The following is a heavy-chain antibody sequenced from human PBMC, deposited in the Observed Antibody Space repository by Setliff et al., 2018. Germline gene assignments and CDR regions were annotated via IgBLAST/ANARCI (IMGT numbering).Heavy chain of an antibody. CDR3: ARRLRGSAWYVRLGEDY. CDR2: ISSGGETI. V-gene: IGHV3-11*01. Sequence: GGSLRLSCVGSGFRFSDHYMTWVRQAPGKGLEWLSDISSGGETISYADSVKGRFTTSRDNAKNSLYLQMNSLRAEDTAVYYCARRLRGSAWYVRLGEDYWGQGVLVTVSS. D-gene: IGHD2-21*01. J-gene: IGHJ4*02. CDR1: GFRFSDHY.